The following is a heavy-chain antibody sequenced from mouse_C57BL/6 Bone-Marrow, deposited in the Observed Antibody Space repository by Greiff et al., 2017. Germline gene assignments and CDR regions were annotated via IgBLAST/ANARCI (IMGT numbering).Heavy chain of an antibody. D-gene: IGHD3-2*02. CDR3: ARESTAQAFAY. V-gene: IGHV1-69*01. CDR2: IDPSDSYT. CDR1: GYTFTSYW. J-gene: IGHJ3*01. Sequence: VQLQQPGAELVMPGASVKLSCKASGYTFTSYWMHWVKQRPGQGLEWIGEIDPSDSYTNYNQKFKGKSTLTVDKSSSTAYMQLSSLTSEDSAVYYCARESTAQAFAYWGQGTLVTVSA.